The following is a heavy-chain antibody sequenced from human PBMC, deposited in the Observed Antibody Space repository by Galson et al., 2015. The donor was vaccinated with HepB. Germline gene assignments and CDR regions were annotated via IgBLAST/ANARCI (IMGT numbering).Heavy chain of an antibody. CDR3: ARDEGSSGRTPYYYGRGYYYGMDV. CDR2: IWYDGSNK. CDR1: GFTFSSYG. Sequence: SLRLSCAASGFTFSSYGMHWVRQAPGKGLEWVAVIWYDGSNKYYADSVKGRFTISRDNSKNTLYLQMNSLRAEDTAVYYCARDEGSSGRTPYYYGRGYYYGMDVWGPGTTVTVSS. J-gene: IGHJ6*02. D-gene: IGHD3-10*01. V-gene: IGHV3-33*01.